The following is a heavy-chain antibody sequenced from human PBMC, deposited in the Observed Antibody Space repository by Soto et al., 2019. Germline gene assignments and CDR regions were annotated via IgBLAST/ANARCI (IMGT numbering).Heavy chain of an antibody. D-gene: IGHD2-2*01. V-gene: IGHV3-30*18. CDR3: AKRDIVVVPAAKLSGGGMDV. CDR1: GFTFSSYG. Sequence: GGSLRPSCAASGFTFSSYGMHWVRQSPGKGLEWVAVISYDGSNKYYADSVKGRFTISRDNSKNTLYLQMNSLRAEDTAVYYCAKRDIVVVPAAKLSGGGMDVWGQGTTVTVSS. J-gene: IGHJ6*02. CDR2: ISYDGSNK.